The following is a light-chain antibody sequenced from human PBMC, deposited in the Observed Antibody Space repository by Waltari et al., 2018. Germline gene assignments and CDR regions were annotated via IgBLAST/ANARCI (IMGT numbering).Light chain of an antibody. CDR1: KLNEKF. V-gene: IGLV3-1*01. CDR2: RDI. Sequence: SYELTQPLSMSVSPGQTATITCSGHKLNEKFVCWYQKKPGQPPLLVIYRDIERPSGITERLSGFNSGDTATLTINGAQAVDEADYFCQVWDRNFVVFGGGTRLTVL. J-gene: IGLJ2*01. CDR3: QVWDRNFVV.